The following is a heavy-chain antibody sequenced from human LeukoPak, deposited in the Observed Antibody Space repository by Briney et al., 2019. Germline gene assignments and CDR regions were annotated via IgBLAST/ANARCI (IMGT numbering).Heavy chain of an antibody. D-gene: IGHD2-2*02. Sequence: GGSLRLSCAASGFTFDDYAMHWVRQAPGKGLEWVSGISWNSGSIGYADSVKGRFTISRDNAKNSLYLQMNSLRAEDTALYYCAKDMEYCSSTSCYRGGFDYWGQGTLVTVSS. J-gene: IGHJ4*02. CDR3: AKDMEYCSSTSCYRGGFDY. CDR1: GFTFDDYA. CDR2: ISWNSGSI. V-gene: IGHV3-9*01.